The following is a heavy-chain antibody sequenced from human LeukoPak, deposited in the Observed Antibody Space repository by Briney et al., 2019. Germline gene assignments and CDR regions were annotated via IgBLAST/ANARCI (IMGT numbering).Heavy chain of an antibody. Sequence: GGSLRLSCAASGFTFSSYAMSWVREAPGKGLEWVSAISGSGGSTYYADSVKGRFTISRDNSKNTLYLQMNSLRAEDTAVYYCAKFTGGSLYYFDYWGQGTLVTVSS. CDR1: GFTFSSYA. V-gene: IGHV3-23*01. D-gene: IGHD2-8*02. CDR3: AKFTGGSLYYFDY. CDR2: ISGSGGST. J-gene: IGHJ4*02.